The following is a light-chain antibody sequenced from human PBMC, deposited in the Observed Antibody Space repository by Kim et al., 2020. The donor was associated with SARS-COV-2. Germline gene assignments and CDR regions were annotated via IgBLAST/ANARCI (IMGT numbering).Light chain of an antibody. CDR3: QKYNGVPSA. J-gene: IGKJ1*01. CDR2: AAT. V-gene: IGKV1-27*01. Sequence: ASVGDRVTITCRASQGIINDLTWYQQKPGKVPKLLIYAATALRTGVPFRFSGSGSGTHFTLTITSLQPEDVATYYCQKYNGVPSAFGQGTKVDIK. CDR1: QGIIND.